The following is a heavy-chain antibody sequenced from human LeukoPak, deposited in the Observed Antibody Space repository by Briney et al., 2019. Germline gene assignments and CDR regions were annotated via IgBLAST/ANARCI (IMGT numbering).Heavy chain of an antibody. Sequence: SETLSLTCTVSGGSISSSSYYWGWIRQPPGKGLEWIGSIYYSGSTYYNPSLKSRVTISVDTSKNQFSLKLSSVTAADTAVYYCARVYYYDRSGYSKNYYYYYMDVWGKGTTVTVSS. CDR1: GGSISSSSYY. V-gene: IGHV4-39*01. CDR2: IYYSGST. CDR3: ARVYYYDRSGYSKNYYYYYMDV. J-gene: IGHJ6*03. D-gene: IGHD3-22*01.